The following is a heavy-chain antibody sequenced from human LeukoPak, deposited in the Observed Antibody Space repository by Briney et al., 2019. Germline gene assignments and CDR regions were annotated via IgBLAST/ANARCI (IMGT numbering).Heavy chain of an antibody. CDR3: AKDRSYHYFDY. J-gene: IGHJ4*02. CDR2: IRYDGSEK. CDR1: GFTFRTYG. V-gene: IGHV3-30*02. Sequence: PGGSLRLSCAASGFTFRTYGMHWVRQAPGKGLEWVAFIRYDGSEKYSTDSVKGRFTISRDNSKNTLYLRMNSLTAEDTAVYYCAKDRSYHYFDYWGQGTLVTVSS. D-gene: IGHD5-18*01.